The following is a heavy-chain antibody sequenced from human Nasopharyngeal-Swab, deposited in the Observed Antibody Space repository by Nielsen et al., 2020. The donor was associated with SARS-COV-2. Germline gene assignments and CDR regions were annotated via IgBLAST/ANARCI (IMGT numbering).Heavy chain of an antibody. CDR1: GFTFSSYA. J-gene: IGHJ3*02. CDR3: ARDQFYSGSYLGFAFDI. V-gene: IGHV3-23*01. Sequence: GRSLRLSCAASGFTFSSYAMSWVRQAPGKGLEWVSAISGSGGSTYYADSVKGRFTISRDNSKNTLYLQMNSLRAEDTAVYYCARDQFYSGSYLGFAFDIWGQGTMVTVSS. D-gene: IGHD1-26*01. CDR2: ISGSGGST.